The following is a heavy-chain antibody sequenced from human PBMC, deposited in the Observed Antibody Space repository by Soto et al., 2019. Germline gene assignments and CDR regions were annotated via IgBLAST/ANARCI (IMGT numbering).Heavy chain of an antibody. CDR3: ARDTMVRGVIISGYYYYGMDV. J-gene: IGHJ6*02. CDR1: GGSISSGGYY. V-gene: IGHV4-31*03. Sequence: SETLSLTCTVSGGSISSGGYYWSWIRQHPGKGLEWIGYIYNSGSTYYNPSLKSRVTISVDTSKNQFSLKLSSVTAADTAVYYCARDTMVRGVIISGYYYYGMDVWGQGTTVTVSS. CDR2: IYNSGST. D-gene: IGHD3-10*01.